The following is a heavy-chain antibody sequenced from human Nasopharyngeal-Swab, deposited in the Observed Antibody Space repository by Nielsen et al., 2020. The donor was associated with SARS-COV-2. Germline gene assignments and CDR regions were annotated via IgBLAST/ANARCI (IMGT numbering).Heavy chain of an antibody. V-gene: IGHV4-61*01. CDR3: ARGSYYYDSSGPDY. CDR1: GGSSSSGSYY. CDR2: IYYSGST. D-gene: IGHD3-22*01. Sequence: GSLRLSGTASGGSSSSGSYYWSWIRQPPGKGLVWIGYIYYSGSTNYNPSLKSRVTISVDTSKNPFSLKLSSVTAADTAVYYCARGSYYYDSSGPDYWGQGTLVTVSS. J-gene: IGHJ4*02.